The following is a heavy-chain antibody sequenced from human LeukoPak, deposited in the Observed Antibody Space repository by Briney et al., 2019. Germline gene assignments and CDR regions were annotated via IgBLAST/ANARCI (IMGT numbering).Heavy chain of an antibody. CDR1: GFTFTGHY. J-gene: IGHJ4*02. CDR3: ARDFSWGVDY. D-gene: IGHD3-10*01. CDR2: INGNSGAT. V-gene: IGHV1-2*02. Sequence: ASVKVSCKASGFTFTGHYMHWVRQAHGQGLEWMGWINGNSGATNYARNFQDRVTLTRDTSISTVYMELSRLRIDDTAVYYCARDFSWGVDYWGQGTLVTVSS.